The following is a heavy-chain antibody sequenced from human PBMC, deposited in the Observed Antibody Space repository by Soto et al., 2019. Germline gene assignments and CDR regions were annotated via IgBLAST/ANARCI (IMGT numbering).Heavy chain of an antibody. CDR1: AFTFSSYS. D-gene: IGHD5-12*01. CDR2: ISSSSSYI. CDR3: ARDGEMATYAFDI. V-gene: IGHV3-21*01. J-gene: IGHJ3*02. Sequence: PXVSLRLSCSASAFTFSSYSMNWVRQAPGKGLEWVSSISSSSSYIYYADSVKGRFTISRDNAKNSLYLQMNSLRAEDTAVYYCARDGEMATYAFDICGQGAMVTVSS.